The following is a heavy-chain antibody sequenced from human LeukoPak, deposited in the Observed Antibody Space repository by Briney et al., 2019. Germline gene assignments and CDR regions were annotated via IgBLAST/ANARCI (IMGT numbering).Heavy chain of an antibody. CDR1: RLTFW. J-gene: IGHJ6*02. CDR3: AKGPVGYYGMDV. V-gene: IGHV3-23*01. Sequence: GGSLRLSCAASRLTFWMSWVRQAPGKGLEWVSAISGSGGSTYYADSVKGRFTTSRDSSKNTLYLQMNSLRAEDTAVYYCAKGPVGYYGMDVWGQGTTVTVSS. CDR2: ISGSGGST.